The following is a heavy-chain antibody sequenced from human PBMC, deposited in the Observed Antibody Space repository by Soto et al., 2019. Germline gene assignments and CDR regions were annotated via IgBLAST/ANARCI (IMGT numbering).Heavy chain of an antibody. J-gene: IGHJ3*02. D-gene: IGHD3-10*01. CDR3: ARGAGRHDAFDI. CDR1: GYTFTSYD. V-gene: IGHV1-8*01. Sequence: ASVKVSCKASGYTFTSYDINWVRQATGQGLEWMGWMNPNSGNTGYAQKFQGRVTMTRNTSISTAYMELSSLKSEDTAVYYCARGAGRHDAFDIWGQGTMVTVPS. CDR2: MNPNSGNT.